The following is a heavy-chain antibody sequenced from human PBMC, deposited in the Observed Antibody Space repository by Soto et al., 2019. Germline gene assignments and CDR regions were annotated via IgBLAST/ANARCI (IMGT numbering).Heavy chain of an antibody. CDR3: ARLGTPYTYYYYMDV. Sequence: SETLSLTCTVSGGSISSNNYYWGWIRQPPGKGLEWIGNIYYSGGTYYNPSLKSRVTISVDTSKNQFSLKLSSVTAADTAVYYCARLGTPYTYYYYMDVWGKGTTVTVSS. J-gene: IGHJ6*03. CDR2: IYYSGGT. D-gene: IGHD2-15*01. CDR1: GGSISSNNYY. V-gene: IGHV4-39*01.